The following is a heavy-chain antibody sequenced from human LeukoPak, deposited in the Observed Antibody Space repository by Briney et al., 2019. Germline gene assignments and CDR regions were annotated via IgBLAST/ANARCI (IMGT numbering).Heavy chain of an antibody. CDR1: GFTFSSYW. CDR3: ARVRVPKLGATSYYFDC. Sequence: RPGGSLRLSCVASGFTFSSYWMSWVRQAPGKGLEWVANIKQDGSEKYYVDSVKGRFTISRDNAKDSLYLQMNSLRAEDTAVYYCARVRVPKLGATSYYFDCWGQGTRVTVSS. J-gene: IGHJ4*02. D-gene: IGHD1-26*01. V-gene: IGHV3-7*05. CDR2: IKQDGSEK.